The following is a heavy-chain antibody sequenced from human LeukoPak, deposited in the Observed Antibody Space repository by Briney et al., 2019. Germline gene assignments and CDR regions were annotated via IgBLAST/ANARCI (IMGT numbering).Heavy chain of an antibody. D-gene: IGHD5-12*01. Sequence: SETLSLTCTVSGGSISSGSYYWSWIRQPAGKGLEWIGRIYTSGSTYYNPSLKSRVTTSVDTSKNQFSLKLSSVTAADTAVYYCARGVGGSEWNWFDPWGQGTLVTVSS. CDR3: ARGVGGSEWNWFDP. V-gene: IGHV4-61*02. CDR1: GGSISSGSYY. CDR2: IYTSGST. J-gene: IGHJ5*02.